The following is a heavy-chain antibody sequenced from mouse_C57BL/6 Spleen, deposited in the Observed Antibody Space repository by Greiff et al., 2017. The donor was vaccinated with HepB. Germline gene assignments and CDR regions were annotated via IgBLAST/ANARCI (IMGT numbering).Heavy chain of an antibody. D-gene: IGHD1-1*01. CDR2: INPNNGGT. Sequence: VQLQQSGPELVKPGASVKISCKASGYTFTDYYMNWVKQSHGKSLEWIGDINPNNGGTSYNQKFKGKATLTVDKSSSTAYMELRSLTSEDSAVYYCARQIYYYGSSPYYFDYWGQGTTLTVSS. CDR1: GYTFTDYY. CDR3: ARQIYYYGSSPYYFDY. J-gene: IGHJ2*01. V-gene: IGHV1-26*01.